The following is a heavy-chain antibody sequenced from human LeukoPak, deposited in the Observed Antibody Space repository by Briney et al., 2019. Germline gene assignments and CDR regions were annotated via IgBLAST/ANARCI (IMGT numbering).Heavy chain of an antibody. D-gene: IGHD3-3*01. V-gene: IGHV3-23*01. CDR2: ISGSGGST. Sequence: GGSLRLSCAASGFTFSSYSMNWVRQAPGKGLEWVSAISGSGGSTYYADSVKGRFTISRDNSKNTLYLQMNSLRAEDTAVYYCAKGITIFGVVNPNDYWGQGTLVTVSS. CDR3: AKGITIFGVVNPNDY. CDR1: GFTFSSYS. J-gene: IGHJ4*02.